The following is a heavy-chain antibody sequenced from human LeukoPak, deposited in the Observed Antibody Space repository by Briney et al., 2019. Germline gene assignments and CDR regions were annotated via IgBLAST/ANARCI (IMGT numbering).Heavy chain of an antibody. V-gene: IGHV1-3*01. CDR3: ARAAGDY. CDR1: GFTFSSYG. Sequence: GGSLRLSCAASGFTFSSYGMHWVRQAPGQRLEWMGWINAGNGNTKYSQKFQGRVTITRDTSASTAYMELSSLRSEDTAVYYCARAAGDYWGQGTLVTVSS. CDR2: INAGNGNT. J-gene: IGHJ4*02.